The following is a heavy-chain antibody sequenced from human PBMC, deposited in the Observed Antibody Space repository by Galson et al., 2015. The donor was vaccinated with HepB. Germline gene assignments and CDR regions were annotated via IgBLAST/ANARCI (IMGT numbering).Heavy chain of an antibody. D-gene: IGHD5-12*01. J-gene: IGHJ4*02. Sequence: SLRLSCAASGFTFSSYSMNWVRQAPGKGLEWVSYISSSSSTKYYADSVKGRFTISRDNAKNSLYLQMNSLRAEDTAVYYCARASRDSGYDYYFDYWGQGTLVTVSS. CDR2: ISSSSSTK. V-gene: IGHV3-48*01. CDR3: ARASRDSGYDYYFDY. CDR1: GFTFSSYS.